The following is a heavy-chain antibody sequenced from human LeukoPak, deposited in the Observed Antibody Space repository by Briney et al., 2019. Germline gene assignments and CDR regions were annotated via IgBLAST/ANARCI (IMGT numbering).Heavy chain of an antibody. J-gene: IGHJ4*02. V-gene: IGHV1-46*01. D-gene: IGHD3-10*01. CDR3: ARAVYYGSGSYCNGLHQP. Sequence: GASVKVSCKASGYTFTNYYMHWVRQAPGQGLEWMGIINPSGGSTTYAQKFQGRVTMTRDTSTSTVYMELSSLRSEDTAVYYCARAVYYGSGSYCNGLHQPWGQGTLVTVSS. CDR1: GYTFTNYY. CDR2: INPSGGST.